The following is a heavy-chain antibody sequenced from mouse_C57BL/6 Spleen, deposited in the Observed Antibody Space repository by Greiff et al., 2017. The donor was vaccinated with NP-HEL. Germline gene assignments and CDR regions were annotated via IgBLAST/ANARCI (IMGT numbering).Heavy chain of an antibody. V-gene: IGHV1-42*01. J-gene: IGHJ2*01. D-gene: IGHD2-3*01. CDR2: INPSTGGT. CDR1: GYSFTSYY. CDR3: ARREDGYLGY. Sequence: VQLQQSGPELVKPGASVKISCKASGYSFTSYYMNWVKQSPEKSLEWIGEINPSTGGTTYNQKFKAKATLTVDKSSSTAYMQLKSLTSEDSAVYYCARREDGYLGYWGQGTTLTVSS.